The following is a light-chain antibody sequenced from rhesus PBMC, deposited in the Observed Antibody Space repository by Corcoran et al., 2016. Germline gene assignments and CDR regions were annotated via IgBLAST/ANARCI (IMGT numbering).Light chain of an antibody. J-gene: IGKJ2*01. CDR3: QQHDNSPYS. CDR1: QGISNW. V-gene: IGKV1-69*01. Sequence: DIQMTQSPSSLSASVGDRVTITCRASQGISNWLAWYQQKPGKTPKLLIYRTSNLEPGVPSRFSGSGSGTDFTLTINSLQPEDIATYFCQQHDNSPYSFGQGTKVEIK. CDR2: RTS.